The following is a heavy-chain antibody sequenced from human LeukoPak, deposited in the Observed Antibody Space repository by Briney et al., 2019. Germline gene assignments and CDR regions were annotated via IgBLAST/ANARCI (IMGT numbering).Heavy chain of an antibody. J-gene: IGHJ4*02. D-gene: IGHD1-26*01. Sequence: SETLSLTCTVSGGSISSSSYYWGWIRQPPGKGLEWIGSIYYSGSTYYNPPLKSRVTISVDTSKNQFSLKLSSVTAADTAVYYCARDGGSWGSYWGQGTLVTVSS. CDR1: GGSISSSSYY. CDR2: IYYSGST. CDR3: ARDGGSWGSY. V-gene: IGHV4-39*07.